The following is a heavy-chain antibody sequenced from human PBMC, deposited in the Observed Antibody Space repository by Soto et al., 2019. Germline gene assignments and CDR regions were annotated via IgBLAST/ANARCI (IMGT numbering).Heavy chain of an antibody. Sequence: GGSLRLSCAASGFTFDDYAMHWVRQAPGKGLEWVSGISWNSGSIGYADSVKGRFTISRDNAKNSLYLQMNSLRAEDTALYYCARYYDYSGGTSGGMDVWGQGTTVTVSS. D-gene: IGHD3-22*01. V-gene: IGHV3-9*01. CDR3: ARYYDYSGGTSGGMDV. CDR1: GFTFDDYA. CDR2: ISWNSGSI. J-gene: IGHJ6*02.